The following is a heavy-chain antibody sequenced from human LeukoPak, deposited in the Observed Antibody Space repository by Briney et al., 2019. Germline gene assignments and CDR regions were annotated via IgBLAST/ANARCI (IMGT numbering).Heavy chain of an antibody. CDR3: AKGRLGYCSSTCCLSSP. D-gene: IGHD2-2*01. CDR1: GFTFSSYA. V-gene: IGHV3-23*01. Sequence: QTGGSLRLSCAASGFTFSSYAMSWARQAPGKGLEWVSAISGSGGSTYYADSVKGRFTISRDNSKNTLYLQMNSLRAEDTAVYYCAKGRLGYCSSTCCLSSPWGQGTLVTVSS. J-gene: IGHJ5*02. CDR2: ISGSGGST.